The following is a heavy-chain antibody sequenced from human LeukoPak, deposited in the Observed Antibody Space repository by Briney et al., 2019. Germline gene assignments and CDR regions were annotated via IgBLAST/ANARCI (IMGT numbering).Heavy chain of an antibody. CDR2: INPSGGST. J-gene: IGHJ6*02. V-gene: IGHV1-46*01. CDR3: AREMVVAAPTYYYYGMDV. CDR1: GGRFSRYA. D-gene: IGHD2-15*01. Sequence: ASLKVSCKASGGRFSRYAISWVRQAPGQGLEWMGIINPSGGSTSYAQKFQGRVTMTRDTSTSTVYMELSSLRSEDTAVYYCAREMVVAAPTYYYYGMDVWGQGTTVTVSS.